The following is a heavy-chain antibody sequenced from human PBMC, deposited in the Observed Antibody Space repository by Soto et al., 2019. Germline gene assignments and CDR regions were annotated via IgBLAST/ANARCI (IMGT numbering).Heavy chain of an antibody. D-gene: IGHD5-18*01. CDR2: INAGNGNT. CDR3: ASAPYIYGSTIDY. Sequence: ASVKVSCKASGYSFTTYAMRWVLQAPGQGLEWMGWINAGNGNTKSSQKFQDRVTITSDTSASTVYMELSSLRSEDTAVYYCASAPYIYGSTIDYWGQGTLVTVSS. CDR1: GYSFTTYA. V-gene: IGHV1-3*01. J-gene: IGHJ4*02.